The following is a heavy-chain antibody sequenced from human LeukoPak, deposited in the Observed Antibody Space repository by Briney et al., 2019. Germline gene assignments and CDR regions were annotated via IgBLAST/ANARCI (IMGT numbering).Heavy chain of an antibody. CDR3: ARDDCSSSSCLAY. J-gene: IGHJ4*02. V-gene: IGHV3-30-3*01. CDR2: ISFDGNNK. Sequence: RPGGSLRLSCAASGFTFSSYAMHWVRQAPGKGLEWVAVISFDGNNKYYADSVRGRFTLSRDNSKNTLYLQMNSLRGGDTAVYYCARDDCSSSSCLAYRGQGTLVTVSS. D-gene: IGHD2-2*01. CDR1: GFTFSSYA.